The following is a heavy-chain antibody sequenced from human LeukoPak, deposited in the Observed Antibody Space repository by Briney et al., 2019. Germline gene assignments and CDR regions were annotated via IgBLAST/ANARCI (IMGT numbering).Heavy chain of an antibody. D-gene: IGHD5-24*01. V-gene: IGHV3-23*01. Sequence: SGGSLRLSCAASGFTFSSYGMSWVRQAPGKGLEWVSAISGSGCITYYADSVKGRFTISRDNSKNTLYLQMNSLRPEDTAVYYCAKDDAWLQYGNWGRGTLVTVSS. CDR2: ISGSGCIT. CDR3: AKDDAWLQYGN. J-gene: IGHJ4*02. CDR1: GFTFSSYG.